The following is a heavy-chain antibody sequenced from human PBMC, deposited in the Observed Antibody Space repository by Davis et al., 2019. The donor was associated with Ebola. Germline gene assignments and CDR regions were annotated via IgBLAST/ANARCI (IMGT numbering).Heavy chain of an antibody. V-gene: IGHV3-21*01. CDR2: ISSSSNYI. J-gene: IGHJ4*02. Sequence: PGGSLRLSCAASGFTFSSYSMDWVRQAPGTGLEWVSSISSSSNYINYADSLKGRFTTSRDNAKNSLYLQMNSLRAEDTAVYYCARILRSGWYYYFDYWGQGTLVTVSS. D-gene: IGHD6-19*01. CDR3: ARILRSGWYYYFDY. CDR1: GFTFSSYS.